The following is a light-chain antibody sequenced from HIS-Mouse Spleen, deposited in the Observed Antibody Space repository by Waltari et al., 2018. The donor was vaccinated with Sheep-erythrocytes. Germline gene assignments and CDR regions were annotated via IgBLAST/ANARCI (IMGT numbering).Light chain of an antibody. CDR1: ALPKQY. Sequence: SYELTQPPSVSVSPGQTARITCSGDALPKQYAYWYQQKPGQAPVLVIYKDSERHSGIPGRFSGSSSGTTVTLTISGVQAEDEADYYCQSADSSGTSYVFGTGTKVTVL. J-gene: IGLJ1*01. CDR3: QSADSSGTSYV. V-gene: IGLV3-25*03. CDR2: KDS.